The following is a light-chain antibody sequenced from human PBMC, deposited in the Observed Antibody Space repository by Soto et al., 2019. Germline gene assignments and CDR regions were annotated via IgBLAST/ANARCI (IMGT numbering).Light chain of an antibody. V-gene: IGLV1-44*01. J-gene: IGLJ2*01. Sequence: QSVLTQSPSASGTPGQRVTISCSGSNSNIGSNTVNWYQHLPGTAPKLLIYNNNQRPAGVPDRFSGSKSGSSASLAISGLQSEDEADYYCAAWDDSLNGVFGGGTQLTVL. CDR3: AAWDDSLNGV. CDR1: NSNIGSNT. CDR2: NNN.